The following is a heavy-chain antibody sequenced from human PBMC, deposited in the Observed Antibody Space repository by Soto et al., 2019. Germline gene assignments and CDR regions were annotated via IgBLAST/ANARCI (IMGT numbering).Heavy chain of an antibody. CDR2: FIPLFGTP. Sequence: QVQLVQSGAEVKKPGSSVKVSCKASGGTFKSYVFSWVRQAPGQGLEWMGGFIPLFGTPNYAQKFQGRVTITADEYTSTVYMDMSRLTSEDSAVYYWARGLTVYSAVLHYSYAMDVWGQGTTVTVSS. D-gene: IGHD2-8*01. CDR1: GGTFKSYV. J-gene: IGHJ6*01. CDR3: ARGLTVYSAVLHYSYAMDV. V-gene: IGHV1-69*01.